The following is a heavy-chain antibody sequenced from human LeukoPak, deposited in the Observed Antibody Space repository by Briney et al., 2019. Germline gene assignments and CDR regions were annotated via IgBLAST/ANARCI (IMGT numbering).Heavy chain of an antibody. CDR2: IRYDGSNK. V-gene: IGHV3-30*02. D-gene: IGHD4-11*01. J-gene: IGHJ6*03. Sequence: AGGSLRLSCAAPGFTFSSYGMHWVRQAPGKGLEWVALIRYDGSNKYYADSVKGRFTISRDNSKNTLYLQMNSLRAEDTAVYYCAKVEGATTPYYYYYYMDVWGKGTTVTISS. CDR3: AKVEGATTPYYYYYYMDV. CDR1: GFTFSSYG.